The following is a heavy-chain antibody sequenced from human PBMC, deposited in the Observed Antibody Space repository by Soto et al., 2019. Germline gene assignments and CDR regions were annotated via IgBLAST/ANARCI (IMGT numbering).Heavy chain of an antibody. CDR3: ARGRIAAAGTSGY. D-gene: IGHD6-13*01. Sequence: QVQLQQWGAGLLKPSETLSLTCAVYGGSFSGYYWSWIRQPPGKGLEWIGEINHSGSTNYNPSLKSRVTISVDTSKNQFSLKLSSVTAADTAVYYCARGRIAAAGTSGYWGQGTLVTVSS. CDR1: GGSFSGYY. V-gene: IGHV4-34*01. CDR2: INHSGST. J-gene: IGHJ4*02.